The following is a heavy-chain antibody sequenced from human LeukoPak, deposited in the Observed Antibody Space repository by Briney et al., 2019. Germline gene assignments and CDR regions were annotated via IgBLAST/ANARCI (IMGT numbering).Heavy chain of an antibody. CDR2: IKGDGSEK. J-gene: IGHJ4*02. CDR1: GFTFSSYS. CDR3: VKQAGVY. D-gene: IGHD6-19*01. Sequence: GGSLRLSCAASGFTFSSYSMNWVRQAPGKGLEWVANIKGDGSEKNYVDSVRGRFTISRDNAKNSLYLQMNSLRAEDTAVYYCVKQAGVYWGRGTLVTVSS. V-gene: IGHV3-7*01.